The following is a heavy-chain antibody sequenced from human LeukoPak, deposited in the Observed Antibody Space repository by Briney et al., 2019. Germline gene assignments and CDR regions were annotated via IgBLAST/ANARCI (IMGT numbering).Heavy chain of an antibody. Sequence: GGSLRLSCAASGSSLSDHWMHWVRQVPGMGLVWVSRSDGGGGSISYADSVKGRFSISRDNARNTLYLQMNNLRVDDMAIYYCARGPGSSGGAYVGDYWGHGTLVTVSS. V-gene: IGHV3-74*01. CDR3: ARGPGSSGGAYVGDY. J-gene: IGHJ4*01. CDR2: SDGGGGSI. CDR1: GSSLSDHW. D-gene: IGHD3-22*01.